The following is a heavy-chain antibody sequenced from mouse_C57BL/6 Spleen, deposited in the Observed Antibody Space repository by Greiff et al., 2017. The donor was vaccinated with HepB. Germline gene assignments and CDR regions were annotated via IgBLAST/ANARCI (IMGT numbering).Heavy chain of an antibody. Sequence: DVHLVESGGGLVKPGGSLKLSCAASGFTFSSYAMSWVRQTPEKRLEWVATISDGGSYTYYPDNVKGRFTISRDNAKNNLYLQMSHLKSEDTAMYYCARAEVYYDYEAWFAYWGQGTLVTVSA. CDR2: ISDGGSYT. V-gene: IGHV5-4*01. J-gene: IGHJ3*01. CDR3: ARAEVYYDYEAWFAY. CDR1: GFTFSSYA. D-gene: IGHD2-4*01.